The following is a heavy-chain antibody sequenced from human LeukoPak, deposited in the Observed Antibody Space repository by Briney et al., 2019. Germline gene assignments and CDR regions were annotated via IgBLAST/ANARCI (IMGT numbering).Heavy chain of an antibody. CDR1: GYDFTTYW. D-gene: IGHD1-26*01. CDR3: ARRGRGDWFDP. CDR2: IWPGDSDT. V-gene: IGHV5-51*01. Sequence: GESLKISCKISGYDFTTYWIGWVRQMPGKGLECMGIIWPGDSDTRYSPSFQGQVTISADKTISTVYLQWSSLKVSDTAIYYCARRGRGDWFDPWGQGTLVAVSS. J-gene: IGHJ5*02.